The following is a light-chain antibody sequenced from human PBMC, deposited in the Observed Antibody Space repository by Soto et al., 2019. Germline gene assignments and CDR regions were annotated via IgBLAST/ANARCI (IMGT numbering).Light chain of an antibody. J-gene: IGLJ1*01. CDR1: GSDVGGYNY. CDR3: SSYTSSISLYV. CDR2: DVS. V-gene: IGLV2-14*01. Sequence: QSALTQPASVSGSPGQSITISCTGTGSDVGGYNYVSWYQHHPGKAPKLMIFDVSNRPSGVSDRFSGSKSGNTASLTISGLQAEDEADYYCSSYTSSISLYVFGTGTKLTVL.